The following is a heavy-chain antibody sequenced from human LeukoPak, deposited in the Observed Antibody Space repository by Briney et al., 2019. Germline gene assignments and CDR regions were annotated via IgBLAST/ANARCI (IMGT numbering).Heavy chain of an antibody. V-gene: IGHV3-23*01. CDR3: AKITMVRGVKGDWFDP. J-gene: IGHJ5*02. CDR1: GFTFSSYA. CDR2: ISGSGGST. D-gene: IGHD3-10*01. Sequence: PGGSLRLSCAASGFTFSSYAMSWVRQAPGKGRGWVSAISGSGGSTYYADSVKGRFTISRDNSKNTLYLQMNSLRAEDTAVYYCAKITMVRGVKGDWFDPWGQGTLVTVSS.